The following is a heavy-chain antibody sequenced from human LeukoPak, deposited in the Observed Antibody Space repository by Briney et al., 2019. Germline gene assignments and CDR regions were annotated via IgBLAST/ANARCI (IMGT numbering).Heavy chain of an antibody. CDR2: INSDGSST. V-gene: IGHV3-74*01. Sequence: GGSLRLSCAASGLAFSAYKMHWVRQAPGKGLVWVSRINSDGSSTSYADSVKGRFTISRDNAKNTLYLQMNSLRAEDTAVYYCARGDLTSSFYYYYGMDVWGQGTTVTVSS. CDR3: ARGDLTSSFYYYYGMDV. CDR1: GLAFSAYK. D-gene: IGHD6-13*01. J-gene: IGHJ6*02.